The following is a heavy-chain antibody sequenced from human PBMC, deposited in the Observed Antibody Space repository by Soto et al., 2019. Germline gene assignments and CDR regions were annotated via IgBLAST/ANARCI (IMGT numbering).Heavy chain of an antibody. Sequence: EVQLVESGGGLVQPGGSLKLSCAASGFTFSGSAIHWVRQPSGKGLEWVGHIRSKSHNYGTLYGESAKGRFTFSRDDSKNTAFLQMSSLKTDDTAVYYCTSVPYDIWSGPEVWGQGTLVTVSS. J-gene: IGHJ4*02. V-gene: IGHV3-73*01. D-gene: IGHD3-3*01. CDR1: GFTFSGSA. CDR3: TSVPYDIWSGPEV. CDR2: IRSKSHNYGT.